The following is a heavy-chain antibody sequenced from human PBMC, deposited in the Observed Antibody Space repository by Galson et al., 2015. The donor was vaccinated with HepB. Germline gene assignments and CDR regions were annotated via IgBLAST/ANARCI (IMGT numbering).Heavy chain of an antibody. Sequence: SLRLSCAASGFSFSTSVMSWVRQAPGKGLEWVTGFSHSGSDTHYADSVKGRFTISRDISKNTLYLQMSSLRADDTAKYYCARRHNYYDTSGQYYEHGFDIWGQGTMVTVSS. J-gene: IGHJ3*02. CDR1: GFSFSTSV. CDR3: ARRHNYYDTSGQYYEHGFDI. V-gene: IGHV3-23*01. D-gene: IGHD3-22*01. CDR2: FSHSGSDT.